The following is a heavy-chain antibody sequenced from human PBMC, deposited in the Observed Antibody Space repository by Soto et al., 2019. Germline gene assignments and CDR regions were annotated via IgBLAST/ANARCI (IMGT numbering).Heavy chain of an antibody. J-gene: IGHJ4*02. V-gene: IGHV3-7*01. CDR2: IKEDGSDK. D-gene: IGHD1-20*01. CDR3: AKPPDYNWNDY. Sequence: PGGSLRLSCAASAFTFSNYYMGWVRQAPGKGLEWLANIKEDGSDKYYVDSVKGRFTISRDNGKSSLYLQMNSLRAEDTAVYYCAKPPDYNWNDYWGQGTLVTVSS. CDR1: AFTFSNYY.